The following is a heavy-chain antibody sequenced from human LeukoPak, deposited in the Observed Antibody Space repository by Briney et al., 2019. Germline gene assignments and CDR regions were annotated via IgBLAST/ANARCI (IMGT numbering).Heavy chain of an antibody. CDR2: ISSSGSTI. Sequence: PGGSLRLSCAASGFTFSDYYMSWIRQAPGKGLEWVSYISSSGSTIYYADSVKGRFTISRDNSRNTLYLQMNSLRAEDTAVYYCAKSSSWYSLDYWGQGTLVTVSS. J-gene: IGHJ4*02. CDR3: AKSSSWYSLDY. CDR1: GFTFSDYY. D-gene: IGHD6-13*01. V-gene: IGHV3-11*01.